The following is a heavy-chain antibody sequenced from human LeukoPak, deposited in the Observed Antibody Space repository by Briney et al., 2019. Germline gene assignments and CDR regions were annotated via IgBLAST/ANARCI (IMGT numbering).Heavy chain of an antibody. V-gene: IGHV3-33*01. CDR1: GFTFSSFG. CDR2: IWYDGGHK. D-gene: IGHD3-22*01. CDR3: ARDRDYDSANFDY. Sequence: GRSLRLSCAASGFTFSSFGMHWVRQAPGKGLEWVAVIWYDGGHKYYADSVKGRFSISRDNSKNTLYLQMSSLRAEDTAVYYCARDRDYDSANFDYWGQGTLVTVSS. J-gene: IGHJ4*02.